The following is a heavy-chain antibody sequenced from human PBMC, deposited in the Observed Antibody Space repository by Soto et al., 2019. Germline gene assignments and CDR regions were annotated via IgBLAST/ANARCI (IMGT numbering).Heavy chain of an antibody. Sequence: QVQLVQSGAEVKKPGSSVKVSCKASGDAFTNYIFDWVRQAPGQGLEWMGGIIPMFGTPKYTQTFQDRVTISADVSTGTAYLELTSLRFDDTAVYYCARGRDQPPVGLYFDSWGEGTRVTVSS. V-gene: IGHV1-69*01. CDR1: GDAFTNYI. CDR3: ARGRDQPPVGLYFDS. CDR2: IIPMFGTP. J-gene: IGHJ4*02. D-gene: IGHD1-26*01.